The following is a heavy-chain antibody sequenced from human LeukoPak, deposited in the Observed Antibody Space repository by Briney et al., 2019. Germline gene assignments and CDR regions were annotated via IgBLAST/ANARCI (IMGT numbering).Heavy chain of an antibody. V-gene: IGHV4-38-2*01. J-gene: IGHJ4*02. CDR3: SRKRWFGELFLFDY. CDR2: INHSGST. Sequence: PSXTLSLTYAVSGYSISSGYYWGWSRQQPGKGLEWIGSINHSGSTYYNPSLQSRVPLSVDTSKNQFPLKLSSVTAADTAVYYCSRKRWFGELFLFDYWGQGTLVTVSS. CDR1: GYSISSGYY. D-gene: IGHD3-10*01.